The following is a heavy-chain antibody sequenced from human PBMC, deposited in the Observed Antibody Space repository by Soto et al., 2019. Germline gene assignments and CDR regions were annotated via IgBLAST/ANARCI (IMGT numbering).Heavy chain of an antibody. D-gene: IGHD7-27*01. CDR3: ARGPQNWELDL. J-gene: IGHJ5*02. CDR2: MIPKTGNT. V-gene: IGHV1-8*01. CDR1: GYTFTTYD. Sequence: QVQLVQSGAEVKKPGASVKVSCKASGYTFTTYDINWVRQATGQGLEWIGWMIPKTGNTGHAQDFQCRVTSSSNPFISPAYTELCSLTSDDSVVYFCARGPQNWELDLWGQGTLVPVSS.